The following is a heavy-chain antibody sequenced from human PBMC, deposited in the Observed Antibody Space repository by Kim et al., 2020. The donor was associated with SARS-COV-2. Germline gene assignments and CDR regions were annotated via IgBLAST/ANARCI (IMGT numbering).Heavy chain of an antibody. D-gene: IGHD3-10*01. CDR3: ARDRGGYYGSGSFLDY. Sequence: SVKGRFTISRDNSKNTLYLQMNSLRAEDTAVYYCARDRGGYYGSGSFLDYWGQGTLVTVSS. V-gene: IGHV3-30*07. J-gene: IGHJ4*02.